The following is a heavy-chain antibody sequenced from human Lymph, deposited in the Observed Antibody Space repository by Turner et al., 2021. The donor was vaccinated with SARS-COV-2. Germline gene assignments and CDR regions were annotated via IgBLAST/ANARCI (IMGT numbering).Heavy chain of an antibody. D-gene: IGHD3-3*01. Sequence: EVQLVESGGGLVQPGGSLRLSCAASGFTFSSYWMSGVRQAPGKGLEWVANIKQDGSEKYYGDSVKGRFTISRDNAKNSLYLQMNSLRADDTAVYFCARVGVRFEWSDGYHYYYAMDVWGQGTTVTVSS. V-gene: IGHV3-7*03. CDR2: IKQDGSEK. CDR1: GFTFSSYW. J-gene: IGHJ6*02. CDR3: ARVGVRFEWSDGYHYYYAMDV.